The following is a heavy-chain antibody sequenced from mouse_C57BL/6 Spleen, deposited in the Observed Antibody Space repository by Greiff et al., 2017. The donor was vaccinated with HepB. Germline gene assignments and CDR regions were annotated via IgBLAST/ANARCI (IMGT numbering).Heavy chain of an antibody. Sequence: QVQLQQSGAELMKPGASVKLSCKATGYTFTGYWIEWVKQRPGHGLEWIGEILPGSGSTNYNEKFKGKATFTADTSSNTAYMQLSSLTTEDSAIYYCARGRFNYYGSSFLYFDVWGTGTTVTVSS. J-gene: IGHJ1*03. D-gene: IGHD1-1*01. CDR3: ARGRFNYYGSSFLYFDV. CDR2: ILPGSGST. CDR1: GYTFTGYW. V-gene: IGHV1-9*01.